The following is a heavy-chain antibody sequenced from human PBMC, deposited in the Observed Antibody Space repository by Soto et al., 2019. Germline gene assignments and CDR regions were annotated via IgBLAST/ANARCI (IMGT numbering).Heavy chain of an antibody. V-gene: IGHV2-5*02. J-gene: IGHJ4*02. CDR2: IYWDGDK. D-gene: IGHD3-3*01. Sequence: QITLNESGPTQVKPRQTLTLTCTFSGFSLTTSGVGVGWIRQSPGKAPEWLALIYWDGDKRYSPSLKSRLTITKDTSKNQVVLTMADLDPADTATYYCAPRVLRTVFGLVTTTAIYFDFWGQGTPVAVSS. CDR3: APRVLRTVFGLVTTTAIYFDF. CDR1: GFSLTTSGVG.